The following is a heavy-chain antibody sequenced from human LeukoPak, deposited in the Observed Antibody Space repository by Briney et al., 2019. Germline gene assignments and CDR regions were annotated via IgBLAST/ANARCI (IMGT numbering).Heavy chain of an antibody. CDR3: ARRGPASDYYYKGGFDI. D-gene: IGHD3-22*01. CDR2: ISHNGDIT. J-gene: IGHJ3*02. Sequence: GGSLRLSCAASGFTFDNYAMSWVRQAPGKGLEWVSVISHNGDITRYADSVKGRFTISRDNSKSTLYLQMNSLRADDTAVYYCARRGPASDYYYKGGFDIWGQGTMVTVSS. CDR1: GFTFDNYA. V-gene: IGHV3-23*01.